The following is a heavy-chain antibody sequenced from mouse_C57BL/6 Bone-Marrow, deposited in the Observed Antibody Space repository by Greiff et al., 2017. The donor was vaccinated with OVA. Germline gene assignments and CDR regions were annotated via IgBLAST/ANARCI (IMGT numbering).Heavy chain of an antibody. D-gene: IGHD1-1*01. CDR2: IDPEDGDT. CDR3: TPYYYGSSWFAY. V-gene: IGHV14-1*01. CDR1: GFNIKDYY. J-gene: IGHJ3*01. Sequence: VQLQQSGAELVRPGASVKLSCTASGFNIKDYYMHWVKQRPEQGLEWIGRIDPEDGDTEYAPKFQGKATMTADTSSNTAYLQLSSLTSEDTAVFYCTPYYYGSSWFAYWGPGPLVTVSA.